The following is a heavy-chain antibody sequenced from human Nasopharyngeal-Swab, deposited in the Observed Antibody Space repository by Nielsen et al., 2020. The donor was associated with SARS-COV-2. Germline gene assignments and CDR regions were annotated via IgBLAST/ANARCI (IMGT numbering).Heavy chain of an antibody. Sequence: ASVKVSCKASGYTFTGYYMHWVRQAPGQGLEWMGWINPNSGGTNYAQKFQGWVTMTRDTSISTAYMELRSLRSDDTAVYYCARAICSSTSCYHYYMDVWGKGTTVTVSS. CDR3: ARAICSSTSCYHYYMDV. CDR2: INPNSGGT. V-gene: IGHV1-2*04. D-gene: IGHD2-2*01. CDR1: GYTFTGYY. J-gene: IGHJ6*03.